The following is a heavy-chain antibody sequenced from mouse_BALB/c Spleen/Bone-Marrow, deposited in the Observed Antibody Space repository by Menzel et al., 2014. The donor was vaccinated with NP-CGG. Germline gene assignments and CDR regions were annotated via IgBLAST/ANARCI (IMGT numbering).Heavy chain of an antibody. CDR2: IWAGGST. V-gene: IGHV2-9*02. J-gene: IGHJ4*01. CDR1: GFSLTSYG. Sequence: QVQLQQSGPGLVAPSQSLSISCTVSGFSLTSYGVHWVRRPPGQGLEWLGAIWAGGSTNYNSALMSRLTISKDNSKSQVFLKMNSLQTDDTAMYYCAREGRGYYGSSGAAMDYWGQGTKVTVSS. CDR3: AREGRGYYGSSGAAMDY. D-gene: IGHD1-1*01.